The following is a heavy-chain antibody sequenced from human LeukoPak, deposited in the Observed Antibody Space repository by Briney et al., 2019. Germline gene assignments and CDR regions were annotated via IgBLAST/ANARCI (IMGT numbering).Heavy chain of an antibody. CDR3: ARRLTQYDCFDP. V-gene: IGHV6-1*01. J-gene: IGHJ5*02. Sequence: SQTLSHTCAISGDSVSSNSVTWNWIRQSPSRGLEWLGRTYYRSTWYNDYAVSVRGRITVNPDTSKNQFSLHLNSVTPEDTAVYYCARRLTQYDCFDPWGQGILVTVSS. D-gene: IGHD2-2*01. CDR2: TYYRSTWYN. CDR1: GDSVSSNSVT.